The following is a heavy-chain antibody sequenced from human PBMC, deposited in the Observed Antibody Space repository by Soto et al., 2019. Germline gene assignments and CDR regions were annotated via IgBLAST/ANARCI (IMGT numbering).Heavy chain of an antibody. J-gene: IGHJ4*02. Sequence: GGSLRLSCAASGFAVGSTFMSWVRQAPGKGLERVSVIYGDGTTKYADSVKGRFTIFRDNSKNTLYLQMNSLRAEDTAVYYCARDYEQQVGFFDYWGQGTLVTVSS. D-gene: IGHD6-13*01. V-gene: IGHV3-53*01. CDR1: GFAVGSTF. CDR3: ARDYEQQVGFFDY. CDR2: IYGDGTT.